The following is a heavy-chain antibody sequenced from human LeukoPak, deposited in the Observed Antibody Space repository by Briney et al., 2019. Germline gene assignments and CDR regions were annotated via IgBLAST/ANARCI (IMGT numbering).Heavy chain of an antibody. CDR3: ARDQGGNYFN. Sequence: SETLSLTCTVSGASFNGASVTTYYWSWIRQPPGKGLEWIGYIHYSGSTSYNPSLKSRVNISGDRSKNQFSLNLTSVTAADTAVYYCARDQGGNYFNWGQGTLVTVSS. J-gene: IGHJ4*02. CDR2: IHYSGST. V-gene: IGHV4-61*01. CDR1: GASFNGASVTTYY. D-gene: IGHD1-7*01.